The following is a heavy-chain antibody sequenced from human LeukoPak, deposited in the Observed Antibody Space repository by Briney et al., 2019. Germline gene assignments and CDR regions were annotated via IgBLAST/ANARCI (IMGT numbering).Heavy chain of an antibody. CDR3: AKVDYYDSSGYYYHFDAFDI. CDR1: GFTVSSNY. D-gene: IGHD3-22*01. V-gene: IGHV3-53*04. Sequence: GGSLRLSCAASGFTVSSNYMSWVRQAPGKGLEWVSVIYSGGSTYYADSVKGRFTISRHNSKNTLYLQMNSLRAEDTAVYYCAKVDYYDSSGYYYHFDAFDIWGQGTMVTVSS. CDR2: IYSGGST. J-gene: IGHJ3*02.